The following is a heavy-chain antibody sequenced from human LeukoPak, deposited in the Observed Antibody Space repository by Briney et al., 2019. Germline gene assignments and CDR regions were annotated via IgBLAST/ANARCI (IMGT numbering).Heavy chain of an antibody. Sequence: PGRSLRLSCAASGFTFDDYVMHWVRQAPAKGLEWVSGISWNSGSIGYADSLKGRFTISRDNAKNSLYLQMNSLRAEDMALYYCANSRSMRGYMDVWGKGTTVTVSS. D-gene: IGHD3-10*01. CDR3: ANSRSMRGYMDV. CDR2: ISWNSGSI. CDR1: GFTFDDYV. J-gene: IGHJ6*03. V-gene: IGHV3-9*03.